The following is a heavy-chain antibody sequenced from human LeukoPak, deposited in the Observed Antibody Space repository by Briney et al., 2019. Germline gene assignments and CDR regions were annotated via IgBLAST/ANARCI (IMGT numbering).Heavy chain of an antibody. CDR1: GGTFSSYA. CDR3: ARVRHYDLNWFDP. Sequence: ASVKVPCKASGGTFSSYANSWVRQAPGQGLEWMGGIIPIFGTANYAQKFQGRVTITADESTSTAYMELSSLRSEDTAVYYCARVRHYDLNWFDPWGQGTLVTVSS. J-gene: IGHJ5*02. D-gene: IGHD3-3*01. V-gene: IGHV1-69*13. CDR2: IIPIFGTA.